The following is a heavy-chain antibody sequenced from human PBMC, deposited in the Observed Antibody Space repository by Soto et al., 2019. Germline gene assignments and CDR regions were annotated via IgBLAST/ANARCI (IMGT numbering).Heavy chain of an antibody. J-gene: IGHJ4*02. Sequence: QVQLQESGPGLVKASETLSLICTVSGGSISGFYWSWIRQTPGKGLEWMGYMSYSGSTNYNPSLKSRVLISIDTSKSQFSLKLSSVTVADTAVYYCARGGKDSIGYYYYWGQGTLVTVSS. V-gene: IGHV4-59*01. CDR3: ARGGKDSIGYYYY. CDR2: MSYSGST. CDR1: GGSISGFY. D-gene: IGHD3-22*01.